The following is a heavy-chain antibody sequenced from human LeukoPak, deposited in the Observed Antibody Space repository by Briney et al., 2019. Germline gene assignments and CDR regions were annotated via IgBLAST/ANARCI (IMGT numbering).Heavy chain of an antibody. CDR1: GFTFSSYA. V-gene: IGHV3-23*01. CDR3: AKDPLIELGIPVDY. CDR2: ISGSGGST. J-gene: IGHJ4*02. Sequence: GALRLSCAASGFTFSSYAMSWVRQAPGKGLEWVSAISGSGGSTYYADSVKGRFTISRDNSKNTLYLQMNSLGAEDTAVYYCAKDPLIELGIPVDYWGQGTLVTVSS. D-gene: IGHD7-27*01.